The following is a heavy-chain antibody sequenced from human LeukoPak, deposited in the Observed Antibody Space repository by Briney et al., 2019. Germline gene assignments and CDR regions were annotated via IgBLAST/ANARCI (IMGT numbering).Heavy chain of an antibody. D-gene: IGHD1-26*01. CDR2: VNHSGST. J-gene: IGHJ5*02. Sequence: SSETLSLTCAVYGGSFSGYYWSWIRQPPGKGLEWIGEVNHSGSTNYNPSLKSRVTISVDTSKNQFSLKLSSVTAADTAVYYCARRTRSRYYVNWFDPWGQGTLVTVSS. V-gene: IGHV4-34*01. CDR1: GGSFSGYY. CDR3: ARRTRSRYYVNWFDP.